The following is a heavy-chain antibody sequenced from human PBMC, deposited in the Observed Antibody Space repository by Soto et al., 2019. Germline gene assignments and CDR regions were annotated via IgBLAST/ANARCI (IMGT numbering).Heavy chain of an antibody. V-gene: IGHV4-34*01. J-gene: IGHJ5*02. D-gene: IGHD3-16*01. CDR3: VRIRYQLPSSVLWLDP. CDR2: INHVGGT. Sequence: SETLSLTCAVYGGFLSESYWTWIRQPPGKGLEWIGEINHVGGTNYNPSLKSRVTMSVDTSQNQFALRLISVTAADTAMYFCVRIRYQLPSSVLWLDPWGQGTPVTVSS. CDR1: GGFLSESY.